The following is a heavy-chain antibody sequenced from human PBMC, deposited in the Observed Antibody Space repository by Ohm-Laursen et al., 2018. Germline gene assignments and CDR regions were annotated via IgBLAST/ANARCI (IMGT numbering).Heavy chain of an antibody. CDR1: GFTFSTYP. CDR3: AREYYGGNRFFDY. CDR2: ADSGGSAT. D-gene: IGHD2-21*01. Sequence: SLRLSCAASGFTFSTYPMHWVRQGPGKGVVWVSRADSGGSATSYADSVKGRFTISRDNAKNSLYLHMNSLRAEDTAVYYCAREYYGGNRFFDYWGQGVLVTVSS. V-gene: IGHV3-74*01. J-gene: IGHJ4*02.